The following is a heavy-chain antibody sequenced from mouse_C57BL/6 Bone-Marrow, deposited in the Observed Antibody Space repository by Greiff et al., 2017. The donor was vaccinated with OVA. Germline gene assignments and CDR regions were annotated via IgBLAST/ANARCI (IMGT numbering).Heavy chain of an antibody. CDR2: IDPYDSYT. Sequence: QVLLQQPGAELVMPGASVKMSCKASGYTFTSYWMHWVKQRPGKGLEWIGEIDPYDSYTNYNQKFKGKSTLTVDKSSSTAYMQLSSLTSEDSAVYDGARGGNYGGYYAMDYWGQGTSVTVSS. J-gene: IGHJ4*01. D-gene: IGHD2-1*01. CDR3: ARGGNYGGYYAMDY. V-gene: IGHV1-69*01. CDR1: GYTFTSYW.